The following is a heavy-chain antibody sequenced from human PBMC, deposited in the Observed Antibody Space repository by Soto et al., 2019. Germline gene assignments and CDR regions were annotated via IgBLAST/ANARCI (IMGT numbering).Heavy chain of an antibody. CDR1: GFTFSSYG. D-gene: IGHD6-13*01. J-gene: IGHJ6*02. CDR2: ISYDGSNK. Sequence: HPGGSLRLSCAASGFTFSSYGMHWVRQAPGKGLEWVAVISYDGSNKYYADSVKGRFTISRDNSKNTLYLQMNSLRAEDTAVYYCAKPLYSGSSYGMDVWGQGTTVTVSS. V-gene: IGHV3-30*18. CDR3: AKPLYSGSSYGMDV.